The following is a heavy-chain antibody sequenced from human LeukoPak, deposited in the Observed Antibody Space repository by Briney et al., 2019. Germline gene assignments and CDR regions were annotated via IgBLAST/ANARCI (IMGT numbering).Heavy chain of an antibody. V-gene: IGHV1-69*06. CDR1: GGTFSSYA. CDR2: IIPIFGTA. J-gene: IGHJ5*02. CDR3: ARGRPTTSIAAAGVNWFDP. Sequence: SVKVSCKASGGTFSSYAISWVRQAPGQGLEWMGGIIPIFGTANCAQKFQGRVTITADKSTSTAYMELSSLRSEDTAVYYCARGRPTTSIAAAGVNWFDPWGQGTLVTVSS. D-gene: IGHD6-13*01.